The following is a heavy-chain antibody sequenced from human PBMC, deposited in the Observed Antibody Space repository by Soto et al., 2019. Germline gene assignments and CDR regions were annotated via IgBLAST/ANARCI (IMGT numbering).Heavy chain of an antibody. CDR2: IYYSGST. V-gene: IGHV4-31*03. Sequence: KASETLSLTCTVSGGSISSGGYYWSWIRQHPGKGLEWIGYIYYSGSTYYNPSLKSRVTISVDTSKNQFSLKLSSVTAADTAVYYCARRGYSSGWYSIAFDYWGQGTLVTVS. CDR3: ARRGYSSGWYSIAFDY. J-gene: IGHJ4*02. CDR1: GGSISSGGYY. D-gene: IGHD6-19*01.